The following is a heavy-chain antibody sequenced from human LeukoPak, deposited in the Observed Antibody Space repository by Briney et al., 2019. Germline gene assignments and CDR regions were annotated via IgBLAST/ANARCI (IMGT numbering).Heavy chain of an antibody. CDR2: IRSKANSYAT. CDR3: TRHYDILTGYYGGAFDI. CDR1: GFTFSGSA. V-gene: IGHV3-73*01. Sequence: PGGSLRLSCAASGFTFSGSAMHWVRQASGKGLEWVGRIRSKANSYATAYAASVKGRFTISRDDSKNTAYLQMNSLKTEDTAVYYCTRHYDILTGYYGGAFDIWGQGTMVTVSS. J-gene: IGHJ3*02. D-gene: IGHD3-9*01.